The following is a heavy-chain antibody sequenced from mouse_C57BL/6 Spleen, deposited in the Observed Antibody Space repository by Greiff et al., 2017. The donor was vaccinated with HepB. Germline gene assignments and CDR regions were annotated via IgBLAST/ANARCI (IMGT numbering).Heavy chain of an antibody. CDR2: INPNNGGT. CDR3: ARWDYYGSSRVWYFDV. CDR1: GYTFTDYN. V-gene: IGHV1-18*01. D-gene: IGHD1-1*01. J-gene: IGHJ1*03. Sequence: EVQLQQSGPELVKPGASVKIPCKASGYTFTDYNMDWVKQSHGKSLEWIGDINPNNGGTIYNQKFKGKATLTVDKYSSTAYMELRSLTSEDTAVYYCARWDYYGSSRVWYFDVWGTGTTVTVSS.